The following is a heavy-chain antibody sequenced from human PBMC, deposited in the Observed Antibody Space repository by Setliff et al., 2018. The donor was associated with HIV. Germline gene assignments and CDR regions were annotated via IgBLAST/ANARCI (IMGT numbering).Heavy chain of an antibody. V-gene: IGHV4-4*07. D-gene: IGHD7-27*01. CDR2: INTSGST. CDR1: GGSVSNYY. CDR3: ARGPNTGWHYLDF. Sequence: SETLSLTCTVSGGSVSNYYWTWIRQSAGKGLEWIGHINTSGSTKYNPSLKSRLTMSVDSSGNQFSLTLTSVTAADTAVYYCARGPNTGWHYLDFWGPGALVTVSS. J-gene: IGHJ4*02.